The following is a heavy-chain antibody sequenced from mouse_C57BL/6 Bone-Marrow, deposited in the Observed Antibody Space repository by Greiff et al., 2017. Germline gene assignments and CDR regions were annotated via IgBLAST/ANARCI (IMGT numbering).Heavy chain of an antibody. D-gene: IGHD3-3*01. CDR1: GYTFTSYG. CDR2: IYPRSGNT. J-gene: IGHJ2*01. V-gene: IGHV1-81*01. Sequence: VQVVESGAELARPGASVKLSCKASGYTFTSYGISWVKQRPGQGLEWIGEIYPRSGNTYYNEKFKGKATLTADKSSSTAYMWLRSLTSEDAAVYYCARGDWDYWGQGTTLTVSS. CDR3: ARGDWDY.